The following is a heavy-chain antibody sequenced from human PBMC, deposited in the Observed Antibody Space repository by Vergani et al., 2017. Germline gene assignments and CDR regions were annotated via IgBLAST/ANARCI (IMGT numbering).Heavy chain of an antibody. CDR3: ARVQELYDFWSGYRVRYYYYMDV. D-gene: IGHD3-3*01. CDR1: GGSVRTSIGYY. CDR2: IFSSGTT. V-gene: IGHV4-61*02. J-gene: IGHJ6*03. Sequence: QVQLQESGPGLVKPSQTLSLSCTVSGGSVRTSIGYYWTWIRQPAGKTLEWIGEIFSSGTTNYNPSFKNRVTMSVDTSKNQFSLKLSSVTAADTAVYYCARVQELYDFWSGYRVRYYYYMDVWGQGTLVTVSS.